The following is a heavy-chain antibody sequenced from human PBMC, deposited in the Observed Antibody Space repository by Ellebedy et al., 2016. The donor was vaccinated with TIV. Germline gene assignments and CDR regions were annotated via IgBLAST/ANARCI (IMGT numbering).Heavy chain of an antibody. CDR1: GGTFSSYA. V-gene: IGHV1-69*06. D-gene: IGHD3-3*01. J-gene: IGHJ4*02. CDR2: IILISGTP. CDR3: ARNWRAFDY. Sequence: AASVKVSCKASGGTFSSYAFSWVRQAPGQGLEWMGGIILISGTPSYPQKFQGRVTITADKSTSTAYMELSSLRSEDTAVYYCARNWRAFDYWGQGTLVTVSS.